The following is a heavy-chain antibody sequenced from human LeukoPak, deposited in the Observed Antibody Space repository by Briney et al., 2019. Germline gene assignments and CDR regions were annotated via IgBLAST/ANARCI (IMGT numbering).Heavy chain of an antibody. CDR2: ISSSSTI. CDR1: GFTFSSYS. CDR3: ARDNDITGTTSGY. D-gene: IGHD1-7*01. J-gene: IGHJ4*02. Sequence: GGSLRLSCAASGFTFSSYSMNWVRQAPGKGLEWVSYISSSSTIYYADSVKGRFTISRDNAKNSLYLQMNSLRDEDTAVYYCARDNDITGTTSGYWGQGTLVTVSS. V-gene: IGHV3-48*02.